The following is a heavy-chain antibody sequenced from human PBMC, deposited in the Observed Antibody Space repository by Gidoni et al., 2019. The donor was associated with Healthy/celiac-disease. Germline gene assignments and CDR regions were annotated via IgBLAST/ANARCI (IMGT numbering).Heavy chain of an antibody. CDR2: ISGSGGST. CDR3: AKDRGLLGYCSGGSCSNYFDY. D-gene: IGHD2-15*01. CDR1: GFTFSSYA. Sequence: EVQLLESGGGLVQPGGSLRLSCAASGFTFSSYAMSWVRQAPGKGLEWVSAISGSGGSTYYADSVKGRFTISRDNSKNTLYLQMNSLRAEDTAVYYCAKDRGLLGYCSGGSCSNYFDYWGQETLVTVSS. V-gene: IGHV3-23*01. J-gene: IGHJ4*02.